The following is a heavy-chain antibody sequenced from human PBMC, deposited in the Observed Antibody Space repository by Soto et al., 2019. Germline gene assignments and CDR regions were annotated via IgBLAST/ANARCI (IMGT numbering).Heavy chain of an antibody. CDR1: GFTFSSYW. V-gene: IGHV3-74*01. J-gene: IGHJ4*02. Sequence: SLRLSCAASGFTFSSYWMYWFRQAPRKGLVWVSRLDSGGSSTAYADSVKGRFTISRDNAKNTLYLQMNGLRAEDTAVYYCARWFTYGNFDYFDYWGQGTQVTVSS. D-gene: IGHD3-10*01. CDR3: ARWFTYGNFDYFDY. CDR2: LDSGGSST.